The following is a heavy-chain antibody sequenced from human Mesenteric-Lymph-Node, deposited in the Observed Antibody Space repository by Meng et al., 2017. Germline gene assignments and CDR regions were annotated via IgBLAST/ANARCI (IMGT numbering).Heavy chain of an antibody. V-gene: IGHV1-69*08. CDR3: AWNWVHGGFDI. CDR1: GGTFSSYK. J-gene: IGHJ3*02. Sequence: SVKVSCKASGGTFSSYKITWVRQAPGQGLEWMGRIIPILGTTDSAQRFQGRVTITADTSTSTAYMELTSLRSEDTAVYYCAWNWVHGGFDIWGQGTMVTVSS. CDR2: IIPILGTT. D-gene: IGHD1-7*01.